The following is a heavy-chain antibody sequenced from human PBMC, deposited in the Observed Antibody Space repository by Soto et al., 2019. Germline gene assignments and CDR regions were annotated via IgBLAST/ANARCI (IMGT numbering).Heavy chain of an antibody. CDR2: IWYDGSNK. CDR3: AKERYSGYPEGHDAFDI. V-gene: IGHV3-33*06. J-gene: IGHJ3*02. CDR1: GFTFSSYG. Sequence: GGSLRLSCAASGFTFSSYGMHWVRQAPGKGLEWVAVIWYDGSNKYYADSVKGRFTISRDNSKNTLYLQMNSLRAEDTAVYYCAKERYSGYPEGHDAFDIWGQGTMVTVSS. D-gene: IGHD5-12*01.